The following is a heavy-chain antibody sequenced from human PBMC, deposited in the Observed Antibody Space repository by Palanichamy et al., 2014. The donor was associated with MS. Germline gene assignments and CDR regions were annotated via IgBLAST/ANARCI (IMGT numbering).Heavy chain of an antibody. Sequence: EVQLVESGGGLVQPGGSLRLSCAASGFTFRSFAMQWVRRAPGKGLEYVSVINSIGDAPYYSNSVKGRFTISRDNSKNTLYLQMGSLTTEDMAVYYCATLYADHGDYWGQGTLVTVSS. CDR2: INSIGDAP. D-gene: IGHD4-17*01. CDR3: ATLYADHGDY. J-gene: IGHJ4*02. V-gene: IGHV3-64*01. CDR1: GFTFRSFA.